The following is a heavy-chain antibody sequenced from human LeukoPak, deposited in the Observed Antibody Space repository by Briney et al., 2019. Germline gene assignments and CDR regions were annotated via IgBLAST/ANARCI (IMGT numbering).Heavy chain of an antibody. V-gene: IGHV3-20*04. CDR2: INWNGGST. CDR1: GFTFDDYG. J-gene: IGHJ4*02. D-gene: IGHD2-2*02. CDR3: ARDGPHCSSTSCYTDY. Sequence: GGSLRLSCAASGFTFDDYGMSWVRQAPGKGLEWVSGINWNGGSTGYADSVKGRFTISRDNAKNSLYLQMNSLRAEDTALYYCARDGPHCSSTSCYTDYWGQGNLVTVSS.